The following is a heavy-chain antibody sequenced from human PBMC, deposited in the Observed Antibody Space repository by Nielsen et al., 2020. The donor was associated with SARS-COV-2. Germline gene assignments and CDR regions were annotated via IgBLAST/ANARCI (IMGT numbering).Heavy chain of an antibody. CDR2: IYYRGST. Sequence: SETLSLTSTVSRASISSSYPSWIRQPPGKGLEWIGYIYYRGSTNYNPSLKSRVTISADTSKKQFSLNLSPGSAAATAVYYCARQGRGGYDYGFDYWGQGSLVTVSS. D-gene: IGHD5-12*01. CDR3: ARQGRGGYDYGFDY. CDR1: RASISSSY. V-gene: IGHV4-59*01. J-gene: IGHJ4*02.